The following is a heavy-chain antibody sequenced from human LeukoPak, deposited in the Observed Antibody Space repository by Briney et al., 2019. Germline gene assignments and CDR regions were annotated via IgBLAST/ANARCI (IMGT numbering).Heavy chain of an antibody. V-gene: IGHV3-21*01. CDR2: ISSSSSYI. J-gene: IGHJ6*03. CDR3: ARGWAYYYYYMDV. D-gene: IGHD5-24*01. CDR1: GFTFSSYW. Sequence: GGALRLSCAASGFTFSSYWMSLVRQAPGKGLEWVSSISSSSSYIYYADSVKGRFTISRDNAKNSLYLQMNSLRAEDTAVYYCARGWAYYYYYMDVWGKGTTVTVSS.